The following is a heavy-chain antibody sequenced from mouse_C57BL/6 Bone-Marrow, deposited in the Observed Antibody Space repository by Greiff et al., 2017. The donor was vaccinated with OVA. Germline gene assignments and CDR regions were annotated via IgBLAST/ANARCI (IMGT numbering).Heavy chain of an antibody. CDR1: GYTFTSYW. CDR2: IYPGSGST. J-gene: IGHJ4*01. CDR3: AREDSSGYRAMDY. Sequence: QVQLKQPGAELVKPGASVKMSCKASGYTFTSYWITWVKQRPGQGLEWIGDIYPGSGSTNYNEKFKSKATLTVDTSSSTAYMQLSSLTSEDSAVYYCAREDSSGYRAMDYWGQGTSVTVSS. D-gene: IGHD3-2*02. V-gene: IGHV1-55*01.